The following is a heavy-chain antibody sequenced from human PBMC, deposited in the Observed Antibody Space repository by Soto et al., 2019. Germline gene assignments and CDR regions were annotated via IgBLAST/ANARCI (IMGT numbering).Heavy chain of an antibody. D-gene: IGHD2-2*01. CDR1: GYNLTELS. V-gene: IGHV1-24*01. CDR2: FDPEDGET. CDR3: ATAAFDLTVVVPAAMDY. Sequence: ASVKVSCKVSGYNLTELSMHWVRQAPGKGLEWMGGFDPEDGETIYAQKFQGRVTMTEDTSTDTAYMELSSLRSEDTAVYYCATAAFDLTVVVPAAMDYWGQGTLVTVSS. J-gene: IGHJ4*02.